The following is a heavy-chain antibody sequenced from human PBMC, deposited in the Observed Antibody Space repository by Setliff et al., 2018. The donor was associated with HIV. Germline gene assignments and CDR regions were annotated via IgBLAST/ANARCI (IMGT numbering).Heavy chain of an antibody. V-gene: IGHV4-38-2*02. J-gene: IGHJ4*01. CDR3: ARDRWDLIPPPTLYYFDF. Sequence: SETLSLTCSVSTFSISSGYYWGWIRQPPGKGLEWIGSVSHSGSTYYNPSLNSRVTISVDTSKNQFSLNLRSATAADTAVYYCARDRWDLIPPPTLYYFDFWGHGTLVAVSP. D-gene: IGHD1-26*01. CDR2: VSHSGST. CDR1: TFSISSGYY.